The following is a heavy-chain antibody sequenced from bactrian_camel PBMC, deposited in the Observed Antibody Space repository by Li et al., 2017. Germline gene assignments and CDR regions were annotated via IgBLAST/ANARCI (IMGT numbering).Heavy chain of an antibody. CDR2: IDSDGST. D-gene: IGHD6*01. CDR1: GYTYSSYC. J-gene: IGHJ6*01. CDR3: AADFLQCRIPYPTIVAGASPTDFGY. V-gene: IGHV3S57*01. Sequence: HVQLVESGGGSVQAGGSLGLSCVASGYTYSSYCMGWFRQAPGKEREGVAAIDSDGSTSYADSVKGRFTISKDDAKNTLYLQMNSLKPEDTAIYYCAADFLQCRIPYPTIVAGASPTDFGYWGQGTQVTVS.